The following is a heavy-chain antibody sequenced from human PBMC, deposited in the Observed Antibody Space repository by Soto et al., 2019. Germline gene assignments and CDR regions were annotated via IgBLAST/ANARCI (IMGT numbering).Heavy chain of an antibody. J-gene: IGHJ3*02. Sequence: QVQLVQSGAEVKKPGSSVKVSCKASGGTFRNYAFSWVRQAPGQGLEWIGEVIPIFGTTSYAQKFQGRVTITADESTNTAYMELSSLRSEDTAVYYCSRRFIQYTGGNHDSFDIWGQGTMVTVSS. V-gene: IGHV1-69*01. CDR2: VIPIFGTT. D-gene: IGHD2-15*01. CDR1: GGTFRNYA. CDR3: SRRFIQYTGGNHDSFDI.